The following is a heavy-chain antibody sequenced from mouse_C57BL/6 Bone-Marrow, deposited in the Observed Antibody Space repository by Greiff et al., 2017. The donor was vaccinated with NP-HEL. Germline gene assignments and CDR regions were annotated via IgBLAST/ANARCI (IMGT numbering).Heavy chain of an antibody. CDR3: ARLGDYDSWFAY. D-gene: IGHD2-4*01. CDR1: GFSLTSYA. J-gene: IGHJ3*01. Sequence: VKLVESGPGLVAPSQSLSIPCTVSGFSLTSYAISWVRQPPGKGLEWLGVIWTGGGTNYNSALKSRLSISKDNSKSQVFIKMNSLQTEDTARYYCARLGDYDSWFAYWGQGTLVTVSA. V-gene: IGHV2-9-1*01. CDR2: IWTGGGT.